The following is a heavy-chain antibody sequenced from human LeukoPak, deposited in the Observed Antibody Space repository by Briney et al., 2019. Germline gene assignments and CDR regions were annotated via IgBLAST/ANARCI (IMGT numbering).Heavy chain of an antibody. CDR1: GGSISSYY. Sequence: SETLSLTCTVSGGSISSYYWSWIRQPPGKGLEWLGYIYYSGSTNYNPSLKSRVTISVDTSKNQFSLKLSSVTAADTAVYYCARDYCSGGSCRPDYGMDVWGQGTTVTVSS. D-gene: IGHD2-15*01. CDR3: ARDYCSGGSCRPDYGMDV. J-gene: IGHJ6*02. V-gene: IGHV4-59*01. CDR2: IYYSGST.